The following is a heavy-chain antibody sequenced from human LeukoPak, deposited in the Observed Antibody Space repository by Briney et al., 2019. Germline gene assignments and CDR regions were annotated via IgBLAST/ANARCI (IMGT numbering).Heavy chain of an antibody. Sequence: SGTLSLTCAVSGGSFSGYYWSWIRQPPGKGLEWIGEINHSGSTNYNPSLKSRVTISVDTSKNQFSLMLSSVTAADTAVYYCARGLKDIVVVPAATAFDIWGQGTMVTVSS. CDR3: ARGLKDIVVVPAATAFDI. J-gene: IGHJ3*02. D-gene: IGHD2-2*01. CDR2: INHSGST. V-gene: IGHV4-34*01. CDR1: GGSFSGYY.